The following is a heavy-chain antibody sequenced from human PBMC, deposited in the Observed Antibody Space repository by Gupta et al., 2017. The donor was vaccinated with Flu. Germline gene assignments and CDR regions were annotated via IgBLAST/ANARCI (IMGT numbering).Heavy chain of an antibody. V-gene: IGHV4-34*01. CDR1: GGSFSGYY. Sequence: QVQLQQWGAGLLKPSETLSLTCAVYGGSFSGYYWSWIRQPPGKGLEWIGEINHSGSTNYNPSLKSRVTISVDTSKNQFSLKLSSVTAADTAVYYCARGPPEVRGVIITRTSPFDYWGQGTLVTVSS. J-gene: IGHJ4*02. CDR2: INHSGST. D-gene: IGHD3-10*01. CDR3: ARGPPEVRGVIITRTSPFDY.